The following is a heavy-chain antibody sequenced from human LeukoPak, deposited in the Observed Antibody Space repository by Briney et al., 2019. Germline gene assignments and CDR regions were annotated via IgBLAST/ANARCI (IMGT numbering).Heavy chain of an antibody. V-gene: IGHV4-30-4*08. J-gene: IGHJ4*02. CDR3: ARALVENFCSAYYPDY. CDR1: GGSISSGDYY. D-gene: IGHD3-3*01. Sequence: SETLSLTCTVSGGSISSGDYYWSWIRQPPGKGLEWIGYIYYSGSTYYNPSLKSRVTISVDTSKNQFSLKLSSVTAADTAVYYCARALVENFCSAYYPDYWGRATPVTLS. CDR2: IYYSGST.